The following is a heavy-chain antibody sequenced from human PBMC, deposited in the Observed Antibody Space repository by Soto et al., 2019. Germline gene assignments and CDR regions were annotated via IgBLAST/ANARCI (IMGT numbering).Heavy chain of an antibody. CDR3: TTNIAVAGTDAFDI. J-gene: IGHJ3*02. CDR2: ISYDGSNK. CDR1: GFTFSSYG. D-gene: IGHD6-19*01. V-gene: IGHV3-30*03. Sequence: GGSLRLSCAASGFTFSSYGMHWVRQAPGKGLEWVAVISYDGSNKYYADSVKGRFTISRDNSKNTLYLQMNSLRAEDTAVYYCTTNIAVAGTDAFDIWGQGTMVTVSS.